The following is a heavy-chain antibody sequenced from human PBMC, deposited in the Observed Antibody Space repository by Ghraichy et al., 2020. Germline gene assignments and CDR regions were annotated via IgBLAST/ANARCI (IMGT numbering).Heavy chain of an antibody. V-gene: IGHV4-59*08. Sequence: SETLSLTCTVSRGSIHSYYWSWIRQPPGKGLEWIGYIYYSGSTNYNPSLKSRVTISVDTSKNQFSLKLSSVTAADTAVYYCARISDSSGYGFDYWGQGTLVTVSS. J-gene: IGHJ4*02. CDR1: RGSIHSYY. CDR2: IYYSGST. D-gene: IGHD3-22*01. CDR3: ARISDSSGYGFDY.